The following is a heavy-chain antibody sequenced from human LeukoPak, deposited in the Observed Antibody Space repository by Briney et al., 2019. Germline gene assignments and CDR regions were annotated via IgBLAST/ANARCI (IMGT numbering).Heavy chain of an antibody. D-gene: IGHD3-22*01. CDR1: GFTFSSYA. J-gene: IGHJ4*02. Sequence: GGSLRLSCAASGFTFSSYAMSWVRQAPGKGLEWVSAISGSGGSTYYADSVKGRFTISRDNSKNTLYLQMNSLRAEDTAVYYCASYYYDSSGYFDYWGQGTLVTVSS. CDR3: ASYYYDSSGYFDY. CDR2: ISGSGGST. V-gene: IGHV3-23*01.